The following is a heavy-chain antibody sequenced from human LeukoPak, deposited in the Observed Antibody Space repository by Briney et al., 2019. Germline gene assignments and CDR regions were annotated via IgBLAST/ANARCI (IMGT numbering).Heavy chain of an antibody. Sequence: ASVEVSCKAAGSTFTGYYMHWVRQAPGQWLEWMGWINPNSGGTNYAQKFQGRVTMTRDTSISTAYMELSRLRSDDTAVYYCATPSRYSYGYGRFDPWGQGTLVTVSS. CDR2: INPNSGGT. V-gene: IGHV1-2*02. J-gene: IGHJ5*02. D-gene: IGHD5-18*01. CDR3: ATPSRYSYGYGRFDP. CDR1: GSTFTGYY.